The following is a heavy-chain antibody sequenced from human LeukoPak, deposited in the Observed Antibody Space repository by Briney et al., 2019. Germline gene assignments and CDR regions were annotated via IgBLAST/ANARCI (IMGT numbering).Heavy chain of an antibody. D-gene: IGHD3-10*01. J-gene: IGHJ1*01. CDR3: ARLTYGSGSYSDDHFQH. V-gene: IGHV4-39*01. CDR2: IYYSGNT. CDR1: GDSISSSSYY. Sequence: SETLSLTCTVSGDSISSSSYYWGWIRQPPGKGLEWIGNIYYSGNTYYNPSLKSRVTISVDTSKNQFSLKLSSVTAADTAVYYCARLTYGSGSYSDDHFQHWGQGTLVTVSS.